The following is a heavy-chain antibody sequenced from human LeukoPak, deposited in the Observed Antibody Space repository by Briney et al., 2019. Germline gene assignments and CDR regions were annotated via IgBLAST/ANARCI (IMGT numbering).Heavy chain of an antibody. J-gene: IGHJ4*02. CDR1: GYPFTSYG. Sequence: ASVKVSCKASGYPFTSYGISWVRQAPGQGLEWMGWISTYNGNTNYAQKVQGRVTLTRDTSTSTAFMELRSLRPDDTAVYYCARGGVGGGYYLYYFDYWGQGTLVTVSS. V-gene: IGHV1-18*01. CDR2: ISTYNGNT. D-gene: IGHD3-22*01. CDR3: ARGGVGGGYYLYYFDY.